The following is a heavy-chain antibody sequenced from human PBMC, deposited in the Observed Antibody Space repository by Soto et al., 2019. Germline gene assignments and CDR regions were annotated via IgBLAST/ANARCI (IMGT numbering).Heavy chain of an antibody. CDR2: IYWNDDK. V-gene: IGHV2-5*01. Sequence: QITLKESGPTLVRPTQTLTLTCTFSGFSLSTSGLGVGWIRQPPGKSMEWLALIYWNDDKRYIPSLKARLTITNDTSKNQVVLTMTSMDPVDTATYFCAHRPSGWYLFDYWGQGTLVTVSS. J-gene: IGHJ4*02. D-gene: IGHD6-19*01. CDR1: GFSLSTSGLG. CDR3: AHRPSGWYLFDY.